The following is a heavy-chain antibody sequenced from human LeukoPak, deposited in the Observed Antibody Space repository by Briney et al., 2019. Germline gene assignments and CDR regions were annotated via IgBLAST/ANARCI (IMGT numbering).Heavy chain of an antibody. J-gene: IGHJ3*02. D-gene: IGHD1-26*01. V-gene: IGHV3-23*01. CDR1: GFIFNNYA. CDR2: ISGGGST. CDR3: AKSRWETYAVRAFDI. Sequence: GGSLRLSCAASGFIFNNYAMTWVRQAPGKGLEWVSAISGGGSTYYADSVKGRFTISRDNPKNALYLQMNSLRAEDTAVYYCAKSRWETYAVRAFDIWGQGTMVTVSS.